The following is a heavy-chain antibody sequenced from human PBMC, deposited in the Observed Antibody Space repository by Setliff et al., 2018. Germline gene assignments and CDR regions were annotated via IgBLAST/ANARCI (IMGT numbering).Heavy chain of an antibody. CDR3: ARLRGAFDY. Sequence: SETLSLTCTVSGGSISSSRYYWGWIRQPPGKGLEWIGSINYSGSTYYNPSLKSRVTISVETSKNQFSLKLSSATAADTAVYYCARLRGAFDYWGQGTLVTVSS. CDR1: GGSISSSRYY. CDR2: INYSGST. J-gene: IGHJ4*02. V-gene: IGHV4-39*07. D-gene: IGHD3-16*01.